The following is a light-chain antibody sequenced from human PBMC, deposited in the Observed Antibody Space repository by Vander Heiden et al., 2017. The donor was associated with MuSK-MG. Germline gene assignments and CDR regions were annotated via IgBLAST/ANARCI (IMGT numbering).Light chain of an antibody. CDR1: QSISSY. CDR3: QQSYSNPST. J-gene: IGKJ2*02. V-gene: IGKV1-39*01. Sequence: DIQMTQSPSSLSASVGDRVTITCRASQSISSYLNWYQQKPGKAPKLLIYAASSLQSGVPSRFSGSGSGTDFTLTISRLQPEDFATYYCQQSYSNPSTFGQGTKLEIK. CDR2: AAS.